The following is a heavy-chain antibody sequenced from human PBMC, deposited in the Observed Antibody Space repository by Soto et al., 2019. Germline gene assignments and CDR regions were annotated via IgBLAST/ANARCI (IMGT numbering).Heavy chain of an antibody. J-gene: IGHJ5*02. CDR3: ARDPHTYSGYGNNWFDP. V-gene: IGHV1-18*01. D-gene: IGHD5-12*01. CDR2: ISPYNGNT. Sequence: ASVKVSSKASGHTFANYGFSWVRQAPGQGLEWMGWISPYNGNTHYALKLQGRVTLTTDTSSNTAYMELRSLTSDDTAMYYCARDPHTYSGYGNNWFDPWGEGTLVTVSA. CDR1: GHTFANYG.